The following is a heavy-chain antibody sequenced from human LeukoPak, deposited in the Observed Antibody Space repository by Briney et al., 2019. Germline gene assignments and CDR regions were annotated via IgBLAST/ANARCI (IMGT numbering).Heavy chain of an antibody. CDR3: AREGAIVAGYYYYYMDV. CDR2: ICAYNGNT. D-gene: IGHD2-15*01. V-gene: IGHV1-18*01. J-gene: IGHJ6*03. CDR1: GYTFTSYG. Sequence: ASVKVSCKASGYTFTSYGISWVRQAPGQGLEWMGWICAYNGNTNYAQKLQGRVTMTTDTSTSTAYMELRSLRSDDTAVYYCAREGAIVAGYYYYYMDVWGKGTTVTVSS.